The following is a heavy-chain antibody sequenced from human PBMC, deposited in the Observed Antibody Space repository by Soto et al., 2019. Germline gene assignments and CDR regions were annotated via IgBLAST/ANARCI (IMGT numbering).Heavy chain of an antibody. CDR3: ARLLGSNTKPYYMDV. Sequence: SETLSLTCTVSGGSISSYYWSWIRQPPGKGLEWIGYIYYSGITNYNPSLKSRVTISVDTSKNQFSLKLSSVTAADTAVYYCARLLGSNTKPYYMDVWGKGTTVTVSS. D-gene: IGHD4-4*01. J-gene: IGHJ6*03. V-gene: IGHV4-59*08. CDR1: GGSISSYY. CDR2: IYYSGIT.